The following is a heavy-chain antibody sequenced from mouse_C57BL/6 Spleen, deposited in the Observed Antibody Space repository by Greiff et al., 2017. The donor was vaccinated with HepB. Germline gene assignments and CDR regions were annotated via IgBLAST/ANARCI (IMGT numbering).Heavy chain of an antibody. CDR1: GYTFTSYW. CDR2: IYPGSGST. Sequence: VQLQQSGAELVKPGASVKMSCKASGYTFTSYWITWVKQRPGQGLEWIGDIYPGSGSTNYNEKFKSKATLTVDTSSSTAYMQLSSLTSEDSAVYYCARSFTTLVATLDYFDYWGQGTTLTVSS. D-gene: IGHD1-1*01. CDR3: ARSFTTLVATLDYFDY. J-gene: IGHJ2*01. V-gene: IGHV1-55*01.